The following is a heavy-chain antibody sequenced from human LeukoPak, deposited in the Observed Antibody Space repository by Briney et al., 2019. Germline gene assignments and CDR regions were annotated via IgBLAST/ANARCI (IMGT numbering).Heavy chain of an antibody. J-gene: IGHJ4*02. D-gene: IGHD3-10*01. Sequence: SETLSLTCTVSGASTIPYYWTWPRQPAGKGLEWVGRIYNSGTTNYNPSLQSRLTMTIDNSNNRFSLQLSSVTAADTAMYYCASSISSHFDNWGQGILVTVSS. CDR1: GASTIPYY. V-gene: IGHV4-4*07. CDR2: IYNSGTT. CDR3: ASSISSHFDN.